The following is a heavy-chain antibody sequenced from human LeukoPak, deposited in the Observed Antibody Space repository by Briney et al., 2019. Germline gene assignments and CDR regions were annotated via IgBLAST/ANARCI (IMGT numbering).Heavy chain of an antibody. D-gene: IGHD2-15*01. V-gene: IGHV3-23*01. CDR3: AKDRGWYCSGDTCWWGFDY. CDR2: MSGTGGRT. Sequence: GGSLRLSCAASGFTFSSYGMSWVRQAPGKGLEWVSTMSGTGGRTYYADSVKGRFTISRDNSKNTLYVQMNSLRAEDTAVYYCAKDRGWYCSGDTCWWGFDYWGQGTLVTVSS. CDR1: GFTFSSYG. J-gene: IGHJ4*02.